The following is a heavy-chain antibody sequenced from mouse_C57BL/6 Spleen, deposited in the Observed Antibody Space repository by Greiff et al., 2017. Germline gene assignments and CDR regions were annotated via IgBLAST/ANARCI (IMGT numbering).Heavy chain of an antibody. V-gene: IGHV1-82*01. CDR3: AINWDFDD. CDR2: IYPGDGDT. J-gene: IGHJ2*01. Sequence: VQLQQSGPELVKPGASVKISCKASGYAFSSSWMNWVKQRPGKGLEWIGRIYPGDGDTNYNGKFKGKATLTADKSSSTAYMQLSSLTSEDSAVYFCAINWDFDDWGQGTTLTVSS. CDR1: GYAFSSSW. D-gene: IGHD4-1*01.